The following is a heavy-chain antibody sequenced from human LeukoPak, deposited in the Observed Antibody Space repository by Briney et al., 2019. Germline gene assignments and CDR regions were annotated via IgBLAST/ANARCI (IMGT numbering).Heavy chain of an antibody. CDR1: GGSIDITNY. V-gene: IGHV4-4*02. D-gene: IGHD1-26*01. CDR3: TREDRPYCPFAY. J-gene: IGHJ4*02. Sequence: SETLSLACGVSGGSIDITNYWSWVRQAPGKGLEWIGEIAHDGTTNYNPSLRSRVAMSFDRANNQFSLSLTSVTAADTAVYYCTREDRPYCPFAYWGQGVLVTVSS. CDR2: IAHDGTT.